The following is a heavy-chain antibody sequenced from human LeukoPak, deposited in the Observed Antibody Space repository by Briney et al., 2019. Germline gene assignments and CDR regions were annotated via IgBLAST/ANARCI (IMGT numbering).Heavy chain of an antibody. J-gene: IGHJ4*02. CDR3: VKDRSIAAPNNVFFDS. D-gene: IGHD6-6*01. CDR1: GFTFNRFY. V-gene: IGHV3-64D*06. Sequence: SGGSLRLSCSASGFTFNRFYLHWVRQAPGKGLEFVSHISSNGATTYYADSVKGRFTISRDNSKNTLYLQMSSLRADDTAVYYCVKDRSIAAPNNVFFDSWGQGALVTVSS. CDR2: ISSNGATT.